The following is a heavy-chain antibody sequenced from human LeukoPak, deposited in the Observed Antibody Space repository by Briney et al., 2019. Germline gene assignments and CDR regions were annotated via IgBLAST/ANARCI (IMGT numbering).Heavy chain of an antibody. CDR2: IYYSGST. J-gene: IGHJ6*03. Sequence: SETLSLTCTVSGGSISSYYWSWIRQPPGKGLEWIGYIYYSGSTNYNPSLKSRVTISVDTSKNQFSLKLSSVTAADTAVYYCAREVRLAILTHYYYYMDVWGKGTTVTISS. D-gene: IGHD3-9*01. V-gene: IGHV4-59*01. CDR3: AREVRLAILTHYYYYMDV. CDR1: GGSISSYY.